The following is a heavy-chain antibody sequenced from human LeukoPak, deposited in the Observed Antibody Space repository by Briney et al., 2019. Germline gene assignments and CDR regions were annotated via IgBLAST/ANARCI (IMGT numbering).Heavy chain of an antibody. J-gene: IGHJ4*02. CDR2: INTNTGNP. CDR3: ARIVGANSDDY. Sequence: ASVKVSCKVSGYTLSELSIHWVRQAPGQGLEWMGWINTNTGNPTYAQGFTGRFVFSLDTSVSTAYLQISSLKAEDTAVYYCARIVGANSDDYWGQGTLVTVSS. CDR1: GYTLSELS. D-gene: IGHD1-26*01. V-gene: IGHV7-4-1*02.